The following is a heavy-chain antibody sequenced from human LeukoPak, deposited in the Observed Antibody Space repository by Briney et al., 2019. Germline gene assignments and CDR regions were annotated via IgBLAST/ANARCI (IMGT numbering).Heavy chain of an antibody. CDR2: IYSGGST. CDR3: AKDSMVGAAAGNGDY. J-gene: IGHJ4*02. V-gene: IGHV3-53*01. D-gene: IGHD6-13*01. Sequence: GGSLRLSCAASGFTVSSNYMSWVRQAPGKGLEWVSVIYSGGSTYYANSVKGRFTISRDNSKNTLYLQMNSLRAEDTAVYYCAKDSMVGAAAGNGDYWGQGTLVTVSS. CDR1: GFTVSSNY.